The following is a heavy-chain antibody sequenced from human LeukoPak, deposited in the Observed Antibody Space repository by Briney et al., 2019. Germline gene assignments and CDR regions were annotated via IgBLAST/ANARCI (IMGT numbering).Heavy chain of an antibody. D-gene: IGHD2-2*01. J-gene: IGHJ5*02. CDR3: ARAAGYCSSTSCYHWFDP. CDR2: IYTSGST. V-gene: IGHV4-61*02. Sequence: KTSETLSLTCTVSGGSISSGSYYWSWIRQPAGKGLEWIGRIYTSGSTNYNPSLKSRVTISVDTSKNQFSLKLSSVTAADTAVYYCARAAGYCSSTSCYHWFDPWGQGTLVTVSS. CDR1: GGSISSGSYY.